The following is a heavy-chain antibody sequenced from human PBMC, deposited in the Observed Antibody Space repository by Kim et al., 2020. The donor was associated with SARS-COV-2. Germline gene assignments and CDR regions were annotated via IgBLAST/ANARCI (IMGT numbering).Heavy chain of an antibody. CDR3: ARDGTTRNGGHYFGL. CDR1: GYTFTSYT. Sequence: ASVKVSCKASGYTFTSYTLHWVRQAPGQGLEWMGWINVGYGNTRYLQKFQGRVTITRDTSASTAYMELSSLRSEDTAVYYCARDGTTRNGGHYFGLWGQG. J-gene: IGHJ4*02. CDR2: INVGYGNT. V-gene: IGHV1-3*01. D-gene: IGHD1-1*01.